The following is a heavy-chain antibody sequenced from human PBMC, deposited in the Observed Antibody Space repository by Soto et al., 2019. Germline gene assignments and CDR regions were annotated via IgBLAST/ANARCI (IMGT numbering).Heavy chain of an antibody. CDR1: GFNFRTYW. CDR3: AREGFSYGPKGAVFDH. CDR2: IKEDGSDK. D-gene: IGHD5-18*01. J-gene: IGHJ4*02. Sequence: EVQLVESGGGLVQPGGSLRLSCAASGFNFRTYWMSWVRQAPGKGLEWVANIKEDGSDKYYVDSVKGRLTVSRDNAKNLLYLQLNSLRAEHTAVHYCAREGFSYGPKGAVFDHWGQGSLVTVSS. V-gene: IGHV3-7*03.